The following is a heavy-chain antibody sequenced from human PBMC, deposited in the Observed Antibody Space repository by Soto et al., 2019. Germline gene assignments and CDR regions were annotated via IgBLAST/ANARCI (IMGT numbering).Heavy chain of an antibody. CDR3: ARDKPPPGMGFGEKIYYYYYGMDV. V-gene: IGHV3-33*01. Sequence: QVQLVESGGGVVQPGRSLRLSCAASGFTFSSYGMHWVRQAPGKGLEWVAVIWYDGSNKYYADSVKGRFTISRDNSKNTLYLQMNSLRAEDTAVYYCARDKPPPGMGFGEKIYYYYYGMDVWGQGTTVTVSS. J-gene: IGHJ6*02. CDR1: GFTFSSYG. CDR2: IWYDGSNK. D-gene: IGHD3-10*01.